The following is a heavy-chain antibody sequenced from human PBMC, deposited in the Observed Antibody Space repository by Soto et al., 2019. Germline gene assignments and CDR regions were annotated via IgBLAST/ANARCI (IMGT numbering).Heavy chain of an antibody. CDR1: GGSISPYY. J-gene: IGHJ5*02. V-gene: IGHV4-59*01. CDR3: ARALLGHQVLGWFDP. Sequence: SETLSLTCIVSGGSISPYYWNWIRQSPGKGLEWIGYIYYTGTTNYNPSLKGRVTISLDTSNNQFSLNWRSVTAADTAVYYCARALLGHQVLGWFDPWGQGTLVTVSS. D-gene: IGHD2-2*01. CDR2: IYYTGTT.